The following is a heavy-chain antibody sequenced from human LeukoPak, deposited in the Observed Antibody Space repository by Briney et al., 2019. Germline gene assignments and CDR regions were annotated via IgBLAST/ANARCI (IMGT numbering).Heavy chain of an antibody. CDR1: GGSMSRYY. Sequence: PSETLSLACTVSGGSMSRYYWSWIRQPPGKGLEWIGYTYYSGNTNCNPSLKSRVTISVDTSKNQFSLKVSSVTAADTAVYYCARVFHDSSGYPFDYWGQGTLVTVSS. CDR3: ARVFHDSSGYPFDY. V-gene: IGHV4-59*01. D-gene: IGHD3-22*01. CDR2: TYYSGNT. J-gene: IGHJ4*02.